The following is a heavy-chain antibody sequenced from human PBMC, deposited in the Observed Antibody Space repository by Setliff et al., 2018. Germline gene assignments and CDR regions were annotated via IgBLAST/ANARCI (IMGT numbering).Heavy chain of an antibody. V-gene: IGHV4-30-4*08. J-gene: IGHJ3*02. CDR1: GGSISSGDYY. Sequence: SETLSLTCTVSGGSISSGDYYWSWIRQPPGKGLEWIGYIYYSGSTYYDPSLKSRVTISVDTSKNQFSLKLSSVTAADTAVYYCAREAPGYAFDIWGRGTMVTV. D-gene: IGHD1-1*01. CDR3: AREAPGYAFDI. CDR2: IYYSGST.